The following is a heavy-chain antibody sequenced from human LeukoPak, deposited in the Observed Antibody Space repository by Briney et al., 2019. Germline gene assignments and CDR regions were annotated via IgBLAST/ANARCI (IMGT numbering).Heavy chain of an antibody. CDR3: ARESRGYYYDSSGYSDLDY. D-gene: IGHD3-22*01. Sequence: GSLRLSCAASGFTLSSYAMHWVRQAPGKGLEWVSSISSSSSYIYYADSVKGRFTISRDNAKNSLYLQMNSLRAEDTAVYYCARESRGYYYDSSGYSDLDYWGQGTLVTVSS. CDR1: GFTLSSYA. J-gene: IGHJ4*02. V-gene: IGHV3-21*01. CDR2: ISSSSSYI.